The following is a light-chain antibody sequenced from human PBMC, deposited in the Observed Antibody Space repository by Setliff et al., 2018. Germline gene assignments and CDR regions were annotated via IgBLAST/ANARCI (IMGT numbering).Light chain of an antibody. V-gene: IGLV2-8*01. CDR2: EVS. CDR1: SSDVGGYNY. CDR3: SSYAGSNNFPYG. Sequence: QSALTQPASVSGSPGQSITISCTGTSSDVGGYNYVSWYQQHPGKAPKLMIYEVSKRPSGVPDRFSGSKSGNTASLTVSGLQAEDEADYYCSSYAGSNNFPYGFGTGTKVTVL. J-gene: IGLJ1*01.